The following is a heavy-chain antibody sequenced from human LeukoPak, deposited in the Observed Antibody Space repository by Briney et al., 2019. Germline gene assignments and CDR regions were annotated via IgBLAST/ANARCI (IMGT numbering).Heavy chain of an antibody. V-gene: IGHV1-69*13. CDR1: GGTFSSYA. CDR3: ARDIVVVPAAHASYYYYGMDV. CDR2: IIPIFGTA. Sequence: SVKVSCKASGGTFSSYAISWVRQAPGQGLEWMGGIIPIFGTANYAQKFQGRVTITADESTSTAYMELSSLRSEDTAVYYCARDIVVVPAAHASYYYYGMDVWGQGTTVTVSS. J-gene: IGHJ6*02. D-gene: IGHD2-2*01.